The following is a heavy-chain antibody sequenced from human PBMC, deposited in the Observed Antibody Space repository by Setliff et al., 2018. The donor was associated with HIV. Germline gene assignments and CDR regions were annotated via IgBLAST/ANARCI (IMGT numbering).Heavy chain of an antibody. D-gene: IGHD7-27*01. CDR1: GFTFDDYA. CDR2: ISWNSGSI. CDR3: AKDRTGGYDAFDI. J-gene: IGHJ3*02. V-gene: IGHV3-9*01. Sequence: PGGSLRLSCAASGFTFDDYAMHWVRQAPGKGLEWVSGISWNSGSIGYADSVKGRFTISRDNAKNSLYLQMNSLRAEDTALYYCAKDRTGGYDAFDIWGQGTMVTV.